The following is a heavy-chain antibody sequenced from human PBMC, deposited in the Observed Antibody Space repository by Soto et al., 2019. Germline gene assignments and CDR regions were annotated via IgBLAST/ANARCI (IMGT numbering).Heavy chain of an antibody. Sequence: SETLSLTCEVYGGSFSGYHWGWIRPPPGEGLEWVGEINHSGNTNYNPSLKSRVTISVDTPKNQFSPNLSSVTAADTAVYYCARDRYSYYDFWSGSLPYYYYGMDVWGQGTTVTVSS. D-gene: IGHD3-3*01. J-gene: IGHJ6*02. CDR2: INHSGNT. CDR3: ARDRYSYYDFWSGSLPYYYYGMDV. V-gene: IGHV4-34*01. CDR1: GGSFSGYH.